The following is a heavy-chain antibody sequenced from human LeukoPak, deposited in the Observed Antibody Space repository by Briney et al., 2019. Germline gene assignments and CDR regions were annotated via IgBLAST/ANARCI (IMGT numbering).Heavy chain of an antibody. D-gene: IGHD5-12*01. CDR1: GGTFSSYA. Sequence: SVKVSCRALGGTFSSYAISWVRQAPGQGFKWMGRIIPILGIANYAQKFQGRVTITADKSTSTAYMELSNLRSEETAVYYCASSGYSGYDYQSFGVDYWGQGTLVTVSS. CDR3: ASSGYSGYDYQSFGVDY. V-gene: IGHV1-69*04. J-gene: IGHJ4*02. CDR2: IIPILGIA.